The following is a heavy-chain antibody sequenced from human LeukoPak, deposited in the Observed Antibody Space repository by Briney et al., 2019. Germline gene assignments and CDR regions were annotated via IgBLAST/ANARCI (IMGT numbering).Heavy chain of an antibody. D-gene: IGHD1-26*01. CDR2: IYTSGST. CDR1: GGSFSGYY. V-gene: IGHV4-59*10. CDR3: AGVESYPLRSAFDI. Sequence: SETLSLTCAVYGGSFSGYYWTWIRQPAGKGLEWIGRIYTSGSTNYNPSLKSRVTISVDTSKNQFSLKLSSGTAADTAVYYCAGVESYPLRSAFDIWGQGTMVTVSS. J-gene: IGHJ3*02.